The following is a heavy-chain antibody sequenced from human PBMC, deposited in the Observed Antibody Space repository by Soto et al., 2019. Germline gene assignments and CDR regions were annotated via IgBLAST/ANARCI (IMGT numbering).Heavy chain of an antibody. J-gene: IGHJ6*03. CDR2: IYYSGST. Sequence: SETLSLTCTVSGGSISSYYLSWIRQPPGKGLEWIGYIYYSGSTNYNPSLKSRVTISVDTSKNQFSLKLSSVTAADTAVYYCARGLWSGYYGYYYYYYMDVWGKGTTVTVSS. D-gene: IGHD3-3*01. CDR1: GGSISSYY. CDR3: ARGLWSGYYGYYYYYYMDV. V-gene: IGHV4-59*01.